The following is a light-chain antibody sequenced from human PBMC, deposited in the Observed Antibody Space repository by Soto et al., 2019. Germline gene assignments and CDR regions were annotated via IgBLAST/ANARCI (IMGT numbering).Light chain of an antibody. J-gene: IGLJ1*01. CDR3: SSYTTSSTYV. CDR2: EVS. V-gene: IGLV2-14*01. Sequence: QSVLTQPASVSGSPGQSITISCTGTSSDVGGYNYVSWYQQHPGKAPKLKIYEVSNRPSGVSSRFSGSKSGNTASLTISGLQAEDEADYYCSSYTTSSTYVFGTGTKVTVL. CDR1: SSDVGGYNY.